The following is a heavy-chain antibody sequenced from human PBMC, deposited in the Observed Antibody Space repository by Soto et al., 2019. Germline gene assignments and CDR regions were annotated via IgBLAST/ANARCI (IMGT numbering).Heavy chain of an antibody. Sequence: GASVKVSCKASGYIFTSHYMHWMRQAPGQGLEWMGFIAPSVGSTTYAQKFQGRVTMTRDTSSSSVYMELSSLRSEDTAMYYCASEKGGFDIWGQGTVVTVS. CDR1: GYIFTSHY. CDR2: IAPSVGST. V-gene: IGHV1-46*01. D-gene: IGHD2-15*01. J-gene: IGHJ3*02. CDR3: ASEKGGFDI.